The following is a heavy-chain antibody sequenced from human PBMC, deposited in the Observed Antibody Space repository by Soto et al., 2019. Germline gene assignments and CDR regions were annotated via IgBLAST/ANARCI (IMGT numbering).Heavy chain of an antibody. CDR2: IYYSGST. CDR3: ARVSVFGVVRGDDAFDI. J-gene: IGHJ3*02. Sequence: SETLSLTCTVSGGSISSYYWSWIRQPPGKGLEWIGYIYYSGSTNYNPSLKSRVTISVDTSKNQFSLKLSSVTAADTAVYYCARVSVFGVVRGDDAFDIWGQGTMVTVSS. CDR1: GGSISSYY. D-gene: IGHD3-3*01. V-gene: IGHV4-59*01.